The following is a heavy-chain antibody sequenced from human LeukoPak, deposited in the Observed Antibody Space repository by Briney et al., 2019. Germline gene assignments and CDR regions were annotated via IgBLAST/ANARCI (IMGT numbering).Heavy chain of an antibody. V-gene: IGHV4-39*07. CDR1: GGSISSSSYY. CDR3: ARAKVLRLGELSFRGAFDI. CDR2: IYHSGST. D-gene: IGHD3-16*02. J-gene: IGHJ3*02. Sequence: SETLSLTCTVSGGSISSSSYYWGWIRQPPGKGLEWIGSIYHSGSTYYNPSLKSRVTISVDTSKNQFSLKLSSVTAADTAVYYCARAKVLRLGELSFRGAFDIWGQGTMVTVSS.